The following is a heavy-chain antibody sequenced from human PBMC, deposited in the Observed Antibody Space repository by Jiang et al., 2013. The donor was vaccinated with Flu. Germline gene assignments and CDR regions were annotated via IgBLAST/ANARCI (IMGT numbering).Heavy chain of an antibody. Sequence: SGYSISSGYVLGLDPAAPRKGLEWIGSIYHSGSTYYNPSLKSRVTISVDTSKNQFSLKLSSVTAADTAVYYCAREIVVVPAAIPVRARGGYYMDVWGKGTTVTVSS. CDR2: IYHSGST. V-gene: IGHV4-38-2*02. CDR3: AREIVVVPAAIPVRARGGYYMDV. CDR1: GYSISSGYV. J-gene: IGHJ6*03. D-gene: IGHD2-2*02.